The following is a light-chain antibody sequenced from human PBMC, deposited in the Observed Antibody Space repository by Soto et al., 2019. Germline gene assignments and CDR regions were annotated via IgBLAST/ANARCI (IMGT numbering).Light chain of an antibody. Sequence: IVLTQSPGTLSLSPGETATLSCRASQSINDDFLAWYQQRPGQAPRLLIYVASFRATGIPDRFSGSGSGTEFTLTISRLEPEDSAVYFCQQRGKWPSTFGPGTKVEMK. CDR2: VAS. CDR3: QQRGKWPST. CDR1: QSINDDF. V-gene: IGKV3D-20*02. J-gene: IGKJ2*02.